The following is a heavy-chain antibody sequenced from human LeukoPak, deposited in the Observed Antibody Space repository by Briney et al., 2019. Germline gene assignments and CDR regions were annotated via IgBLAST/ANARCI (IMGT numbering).Heavy chain of an antibody. Sequence: PSETLSLTCAVYGRFFSGYYWSWIRQPPGKGLEWIGEIHHSGSTNYNPPLKSRVTISVDTSKNQFSLKLSSVTAADTAVYYCARRGPSSGVYYYYYYYMDVWGKGTTVTVS. D-gene: IGHD2-2*01. CDR3: ARRGPSSGVYYYYYYYMDV. CDR2: IHHSGST. V-gene: IGHV4-34*01. J-gene: IGHJ6*03. CDR1: GRFFSGYY.